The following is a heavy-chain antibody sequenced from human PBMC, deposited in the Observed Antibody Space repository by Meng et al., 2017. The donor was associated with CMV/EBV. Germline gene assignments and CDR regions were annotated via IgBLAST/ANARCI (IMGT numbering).Heavy chain of an antibody. CDR1: GFTFDDYA. J-gene: IGHJ6*02. V-gene: IGHV3-9*01. CDR2: ISWNSGSI. Sequence: SLKISCAASGFTFDDYAMHWVRQAPGKGLEWVSGISWNSGSIGYADSVKGRFTISRDNAKNSLYLQMNSLRAEDTAVYYCAKDQPDGFWSGLYYYYYYGMDVWGQGTTVTVSS. CDR3: AKDQPDGFWSGLYYYYYYGMDV. D-gene: IGHD3-3*01.